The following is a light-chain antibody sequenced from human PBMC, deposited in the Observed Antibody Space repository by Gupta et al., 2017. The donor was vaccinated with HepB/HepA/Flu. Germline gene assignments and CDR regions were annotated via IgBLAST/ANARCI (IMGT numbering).Light chain of an antibody. CDR3: QQEDSTPLT. Sequence: DIVMTQSPDSLAVSLGERATINCKSSQSVLYSSNNKNYLAWYQQKPGQPPKLLIYWASTRESGVPDRFSGRGSGTDFTLTISSRQAEDVAVYYCQQEDSTPLTFGQGTXMDIK. CDR2: WAS. CDR1: QSVLYSSNNKNY. V-gene: IGKV4-1*01. J-gene: IGKJ2*01.